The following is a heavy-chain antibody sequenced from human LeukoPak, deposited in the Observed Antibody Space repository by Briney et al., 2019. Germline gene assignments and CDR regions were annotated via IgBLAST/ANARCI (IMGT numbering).Heavy chain of an antibody. CDR2: ISASGST. CDR3: ATDISWFYP. CDR1: GGSTSSYY. V-gene: IGHV4-4*07. Sequence: PSETLSLTCTVSGGSTSSYYWSWIRQPAGKGLEWIGRISASGSTNYAPSLRSRITMSVDTSTKQFSLKLTSVTAADTAVYYCATDISWFYPWGRGTLVTVSS. J-gene: IGHJ5*02.